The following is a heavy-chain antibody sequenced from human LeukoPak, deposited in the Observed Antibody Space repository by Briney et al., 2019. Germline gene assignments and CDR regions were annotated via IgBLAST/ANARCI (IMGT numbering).Heavy chain of an antibody. Sequence: GGSLRLSCAVTGVTFSSYAMHWVRQTPGRGLVWVARINTDGTIIDYADSVQGRFTISRDNAKNTLYLQMNSLRAEDTALYYCVKDLDFRADCWGQGTLVTVSS. D-gene: IGHD2/OR15-2a*01. CDR2: INTDGTII. V-gene: IGHV3-74*01. CDR1: GVTFSSYA. CDR3: VKDLDFRADC. J-gene: IGHJ4*02.